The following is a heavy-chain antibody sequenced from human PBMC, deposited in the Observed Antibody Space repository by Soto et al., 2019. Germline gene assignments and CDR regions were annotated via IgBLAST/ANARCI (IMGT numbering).Heavy chain of an antibody. CDR1: GGSMRNVY. Sequence: SETLSLTCTVSGGSMRNVYWSWIRQPPGERLEWIGFIFHSGNAKYNPSLKSRVTISIDTSKSQSSLSLDSVTAADTAVYFCARAHAPTLPFDYWGLGTLVTVS. CDR2: IFHSGNA. J-gene: IGHJ4*01. V-gene: IGHV4-59*01. D-gene: IGHD2-15*01. CDR3: ARAHAPTLPFDY.